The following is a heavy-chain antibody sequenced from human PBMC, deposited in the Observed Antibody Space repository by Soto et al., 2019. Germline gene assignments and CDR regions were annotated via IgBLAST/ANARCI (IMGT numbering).Heavy chain of an antibody. CDR2: IIGTGTP. D-gene: IGHD1-1*01. CDR1: GFTLSRNA. Sequence: GGSLRLSCAASGFTLSRNAMMWVRQAPGKGLEWVSGIIGTGTPYHADSVKGRFTISKDNSNNTLYLQMNSLRAEDTAVYYCARDAVYNDGLSFPDNWDPETLLNASS. J-gene: IGHJ4*01. V-gene: IGHV3-23*01. CDR3: ARDAVYNDGLSFPDN.